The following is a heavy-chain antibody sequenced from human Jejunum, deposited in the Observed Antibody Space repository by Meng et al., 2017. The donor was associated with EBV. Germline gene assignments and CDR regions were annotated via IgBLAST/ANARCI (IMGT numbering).Heavy chain of an antibody. CDR2: IFWNGEK. CDR1: GFSLSSSGAG. CDR3: AHRLGADSAGGAFNY. D-gene: IGHD2-21*01. J-gene: IGHJ4*02. V-gene: IGHV2-5*01. Sequence: QITLKESGPTLVKPTQTLTLTCTLSGFSLSSSGAGVGWIRQPPGKALEWLSVIFWNGEKRYSPSLKSRLTINKDTSRDQVVLTMTTVDPVDTATYYCAHRLGADSAGGAFNYWGQGALVTVSS.